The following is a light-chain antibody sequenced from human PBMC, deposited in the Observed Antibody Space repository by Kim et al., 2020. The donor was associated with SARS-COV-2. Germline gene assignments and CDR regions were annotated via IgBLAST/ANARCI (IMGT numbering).Light chain of an antibody. CDR3: YSAADNNLV. CDR1: VLAKKY. Sequence: SVSPGQTPRLTCSGDVLAKKYARWFQQKPGQAPVLVIYKDSERPSGIPERFAGSSSGTTVTLTISGAQVEDEADYYCYSAADNNLVFGGGTQLTVL. V-gene: IGLV3-27*01. J-gene: IGLJ3*02. CDR2: KDS.